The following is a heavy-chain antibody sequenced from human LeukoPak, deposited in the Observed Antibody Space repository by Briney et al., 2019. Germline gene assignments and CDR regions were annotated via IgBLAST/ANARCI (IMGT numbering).Heavy chain of an antibody. CDR3: ARGRSLLWFGHIDY. CDR1: GGSFSGYY. Sequence: SETLSLTCAVYGGSFSGYYWSWIRQPPGKGLEWIGEINHSGSTNYNPSLKSRVTISVDTSKNQFSLKLSSVTAADTAVYYCARGRSLLWFGHIDYRGQGTLVTVSS. CDR2: INHSGST. J-gene: IGHJ4*02. V-gene: IGHV4-34*01. D-gene: IGHD3-10*01.